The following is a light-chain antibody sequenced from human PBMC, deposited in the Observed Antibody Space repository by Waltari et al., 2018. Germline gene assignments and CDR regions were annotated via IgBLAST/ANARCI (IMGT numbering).Light chain of an antibody. Sequence: QSVFTQPPSVSAAPGQKVTISCSGTGSNIGTYFVSWYQQLPGTAPKLLIYDNNKRPSGIPDRFSGSKSGTSATLGITGLQTGDEADYYCGTWDTDLSVVFGGGTKLTVL. CDR3: GTWDTDLSVV. J-gene: IGLJ2*01. CDR2: DNN. CDR1: GSNIGTYF. V-gene: IGLV1-51*01.